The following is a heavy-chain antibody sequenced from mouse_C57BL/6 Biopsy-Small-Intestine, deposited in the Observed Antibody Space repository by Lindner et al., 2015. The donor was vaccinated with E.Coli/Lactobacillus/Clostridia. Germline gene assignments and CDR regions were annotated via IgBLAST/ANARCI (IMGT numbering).Heavy chain of an antibody. CDR3: TGGREWYFDV. CDR2: IDPENGDT. Sequence: VQLQESGAELVRPGASVKLSCTASGFNIKDGYMHWVKQRPEQGLEWIGWIDPENGDTEYASKFQGKATITADTSSNTAYLQLSSLTSEDTAVYYCTGGREWYFDVWGTGTTVTVSS. CDR1: GFNIKDGY. D-gene: IGHD3-3*01. V-gene: IGHV14-4*01. J-gene: IGHJ1*03.